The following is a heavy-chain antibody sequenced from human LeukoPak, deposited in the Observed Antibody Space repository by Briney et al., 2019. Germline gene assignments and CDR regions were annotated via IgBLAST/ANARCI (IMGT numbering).Heavy chain of an antibody. CDR2: MYHSGTT. Sequence: PSETLSLTCTVSGYSISSGYYWGWIRQPPGKGLEWIGFMYHSGTTYYNPSLKSGVTISVDTSKNRFSLKLSSVTAADTALYYCAKTRIAAAGSAADNWGQGTLVTVSS. CDR1: GYSISSGYY. CDR3: AKTRIAAAGSAADN. V-gene: IGHV4-38-2*02. D-gene: IGHD6-13*01. J-gene: IGHJ4*02.